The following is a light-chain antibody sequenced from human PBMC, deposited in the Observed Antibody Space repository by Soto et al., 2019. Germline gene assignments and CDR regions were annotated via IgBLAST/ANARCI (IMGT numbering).Light chain of an antibody. J-gene: IGLJ1*01. CDR2: EVS. Sequence: DLTQPASVSRSPGQSITISCTGTSSDVGGYNYVSCYQQHPVKAPKLMIYEVSNRPSGVSNRFSGSKSGNTASLTISGLQAEAEADYYCSSYTSSSTLVFGTGTKVTVL. CDR3: SSYTSSSTLV. V-gene: IGLV2-14*01. CDR1: SSDVGGYNY.